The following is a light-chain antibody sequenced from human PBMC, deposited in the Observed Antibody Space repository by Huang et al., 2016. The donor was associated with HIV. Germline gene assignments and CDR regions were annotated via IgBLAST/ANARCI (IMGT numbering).Light chain of an antibody. CDR3: QQRSNWPGFT. Sequence: EIVFTQSPATLSLSPGERATLSCRASQRVSNYLAWYQQKPGQAPRLLIYDASNRATVIPARFSGSGSWTDFTLPISSLEPEDFAVYYCQQRSNWPGFTFGPGTKVDIK. J-gene: IGKJ3*01. CDR1: QRVSNY. V-gene: IGKV3-11*01. CDR2: DAS.